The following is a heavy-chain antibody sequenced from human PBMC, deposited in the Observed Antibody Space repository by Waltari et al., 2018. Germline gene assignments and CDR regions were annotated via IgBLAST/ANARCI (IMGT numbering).Heavy chain of an antibody. CDR3: VRHVGGSRGIDY. CDR2: INQGGST. V-gene: IGHV4-34*01. J-gene: IGHJ4*02. D-gene: IGHD3-16*01. Sequence: QVLLQPGGARLLKPSETLSLTCGVSGGSFSGYYWSWIRQPPGKGLQWIGEINQGGSTKYNPSLNSRVTISVDTSNNQFSLKPTSVTAADTAVYYCVRHVGGSRGIDYWGQGTLITVSS. CDR1: GGSFSGYY.